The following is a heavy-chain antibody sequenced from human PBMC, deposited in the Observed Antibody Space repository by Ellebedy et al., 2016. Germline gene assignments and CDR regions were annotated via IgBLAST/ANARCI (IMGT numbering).Heavy chain of an antibody. CDR1: GFTFSTYW. J-gene: IGHJ4*02. D-gene: IGHD3-16*01. CDR2: IKQDESDK. Sequence: GESLKISCAASGFTFSTYWMSWVRQAPGKGLEWVASIKQDESDKKYVDPVKGRFTISRDNAKSSVSLQMNSLRAEDTAMYYCAGGEDYAFKIWGQGTLVTVSS. V-gene: IGHV3-7*03. CDR3: AGGEDYAFKI.